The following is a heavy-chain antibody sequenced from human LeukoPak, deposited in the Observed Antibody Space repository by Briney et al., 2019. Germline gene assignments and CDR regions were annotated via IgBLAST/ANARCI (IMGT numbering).Heavy chain of an antibody. D-gene: IGHD3-9*01. J-gene: IGHJ5*02. CDR3: AKAYFNYYFDP. V-gene: IGHV3-74*01. CDR1: GFTFSDHA. Sequence: GGSLRLSCVASGFTFSDHAVSWLRQAPGKGLVWVSRINSDGSGTTYADSVKGRFTISRDNAKNTLYLEMNSLRAEDTAVYYCAKAYFNYYFDPWGQGTLVTVSS. CDR2: INSDGSGT.